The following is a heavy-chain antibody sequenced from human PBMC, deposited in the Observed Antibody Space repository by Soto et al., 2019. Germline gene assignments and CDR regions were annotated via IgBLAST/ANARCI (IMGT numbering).Heavy chain of an antibody. Sequence: EVLLVESGGGLVQPGGSLKLSCAASGFVFKDSSIHWVRQASGKGLEWVGRIRDRAYNYATADAASVEGRFTIARDDSDNTAYLYMSSLKTEDTAIYYCTRLISAAQDYWGQGTLVTVAS. D-gene: IGHD3-10*01. CDR3: TRLISAAQDY. V-gene: IGHV3-73*01. CDR2: IRDRAYNYAT. CDR1: GFVFKDSS. J-gene: IGHJ4*02.